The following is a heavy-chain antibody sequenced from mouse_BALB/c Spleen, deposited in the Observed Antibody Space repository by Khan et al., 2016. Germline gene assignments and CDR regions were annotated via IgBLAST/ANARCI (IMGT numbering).Heavy chain of an antibody. V-gene: IGHV3-2*02. J-gene: IGHJ4*01. CDR2: IRYSGST. Sequence: EVQLQESGPGLVKPSQSLSLTCTVTGYSITSDYAWNWIRQFPGNKLEWMGYIRYSGSTSYNPSLKSRISITRDTYKNQFFLQLKSVTTEDTATXYCARGPTAVYAMDYWGQGTSVTVSS. D-gene: IGHD1-2*01. CDR1: GYSITSDYA. CDR3: ARGPTAVYAMDY.